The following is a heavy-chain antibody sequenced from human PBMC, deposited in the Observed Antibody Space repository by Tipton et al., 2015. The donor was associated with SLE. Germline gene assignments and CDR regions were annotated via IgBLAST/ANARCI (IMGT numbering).Heavy chain of an antibody. CDR3: AKHGVYGMDV. Sequence: VQLVQSGGGVVQPGGSLTLSCAASGFTFSSYDMDWVRQTPGKGLEWVAFIRYDGSSEYYADSVKGRFTIGRDKSKNTLYLQMNSLRPVDTAVYYCAKHGVYGMDVWGRGTAVTVSS. V-gene: IGHV3-30*02. D-gene: IGHD3-3*01. J-gene: IGHJ6*02. CDR1: GFTFSSYD. CDR2: IRYDGSSE.